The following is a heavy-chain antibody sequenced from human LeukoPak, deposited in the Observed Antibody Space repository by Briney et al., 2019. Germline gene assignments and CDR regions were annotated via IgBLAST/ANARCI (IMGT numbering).Heavy chain of an antibody. Sequence: GRSLRLSCAASGFTFDDYAMHWVRQAPGKGLEWVSGLSWNSDIIGYADSVKGRFTISRDNAKNSLYLQMNSLRAEDMALYYCAKDDGKVPSSGWYNAFDIWGQGTMVTVSS. CDR3: AKDDGKVPSSGWYNAFDI. CDR2: LSWNSDII. V-gene: IGHV3-9*03. D-gene: IGHD6-19*01. J-gene: IGHJ3*02. CDR1: GFTFDDYA.